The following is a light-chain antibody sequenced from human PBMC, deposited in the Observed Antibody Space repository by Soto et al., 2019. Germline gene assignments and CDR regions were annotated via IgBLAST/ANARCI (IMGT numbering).Light chain of an antibody. J-gene: IGLJ3*02. CDR3: SSYTSSSTLG. CDR2: EVS. V-gene: IGLV2-14*01. CDR1: SSDVGGYNY. Sequence: QSALTQPASVSGSPGQSITISCTRTSSDVGGYNYVSWYQQHPGKAPKLMIYEVSNRPSGVSNRFSGSKSGNTASLTISGLQAEDEADYYCSSYTSSSTLGFGGGTKLTVL.